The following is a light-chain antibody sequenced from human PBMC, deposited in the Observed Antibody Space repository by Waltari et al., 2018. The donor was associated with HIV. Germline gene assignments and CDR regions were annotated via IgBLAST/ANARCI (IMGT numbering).Light chain of an antibody. J-gene: IGKJ4*01. CDR1: RTVLYPSDNKHY. CDR3: QQYYSLPPT. Sequence: DIVMTQSPDSLAVSLGETVSINCKSSRTVLYPSDNKHYLAWYQQKPGQAPRVLISWASTRAVMAPSSIPALGVPERFSGSGSGTNFSLTISGLQEEDVAIYYCQQYYSLPPTFGGGTRVERK. V-gene: IGKV4-1*01. CDR2: WAS.